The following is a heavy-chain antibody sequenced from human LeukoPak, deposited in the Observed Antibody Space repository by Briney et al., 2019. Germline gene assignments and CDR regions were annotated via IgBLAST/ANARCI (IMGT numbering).Heavy chain of an antibody. J-gene: IGHJ4*02. V-gene: IGHV4-34*01. CDR1: GGSFSGYY. D-gene: IGHD5-18*01. CDR3: ARRGYGYGL. Sequence: PSESLPLTCAVYGGSFSGYYWSWIRQPPGKGLEWIGEINHSGSTNYNPSLKSRVTISVDTSKNQFSLKLSSVTAADTAVYYCARRGYGYGLWGQGTLVTVSS. CDR2: INHSGST.